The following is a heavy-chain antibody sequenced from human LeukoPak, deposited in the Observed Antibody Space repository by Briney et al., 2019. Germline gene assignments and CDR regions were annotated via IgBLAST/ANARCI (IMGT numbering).Heavy chain of an antibody. CDR2: IRYDGSNK. J-gene: IGHJ4*02. CDR3: GFLVVPAATADY. D-gene: IGHD2-2*01. Sequence: GGSPRLSCAAAGFTFSAFNIHWVRQAPGKGLEWVAFIRYDGSNKYYADSVKGRFTISRDNSKNTLYLQMNSLRAEDTAVYYCGFLVVPAATADYWGQGTLVTVSS. V-gene: IGHV3-30*02. CDR1: GFTFSAFN.